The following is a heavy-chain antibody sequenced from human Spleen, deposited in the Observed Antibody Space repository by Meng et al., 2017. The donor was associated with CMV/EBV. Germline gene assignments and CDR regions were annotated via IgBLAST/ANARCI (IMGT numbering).Heavy chain of an antibody. D-gene: IGHD2-21*01. CDR3: AQHSYCGSNCYSGYFQH. J-gene: IGHJ1*01. V-gene: IGHV3-20*04. Sequence: GESLKISCAASGFSFDDYGMSWVRQAPGKGLEWVSGINWNGGSTGYADSVKGRFTISRDNAKNSLYLQMNSLRADDTAVYYCAQHSYCGSNCYSGYFQHWGQGTLVTVSS. CDR1: GFSFDDYG. CDR2: INWNGGST.